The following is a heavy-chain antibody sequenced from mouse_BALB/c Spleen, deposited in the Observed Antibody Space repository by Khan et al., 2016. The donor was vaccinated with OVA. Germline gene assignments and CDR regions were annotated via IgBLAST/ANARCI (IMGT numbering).Heavy chain of an antibody. D-gene: IGHD1-1*02. Sequence: EVQLQESGPGLVKPSQSLSLTCTVTGYSITSDYAWNWIRQLPGKKLEWMGFISYSGNTNYNPSLKSRISITRDTSKNQFFLPFNSVTTDDTATYCCARSYGGCFDYWGQGTTLTVSS. V-gene: IGHV3-2*02. CDR1: GYSITSDYA. CDR3: ARSYGGCFDY. CDR2: ISYSGNT. J-gene: IGHJ2*01.